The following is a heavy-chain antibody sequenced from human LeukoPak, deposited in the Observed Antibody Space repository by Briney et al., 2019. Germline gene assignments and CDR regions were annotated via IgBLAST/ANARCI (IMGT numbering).Heavy chain of an antibody. J-gene: IGHJ4*02. D-gene: IGHD2-2*01. CDR1: GFTFSSYA. CDR3: ARDLEYQLLFMGGLDY. CDR2: ISSSSSYI. Sequence: PGGSLRLSCAASGFTFSSYAMSWVRQAPGKGLEWVSSISSSSSYIYYADSVKGRFTISRDNAKNPLYLQMNSLRAEDTAVYYCARDLEYQLLFMGGLDYWGQGTLVTVSS. V-gene: IGHV3-21*01.